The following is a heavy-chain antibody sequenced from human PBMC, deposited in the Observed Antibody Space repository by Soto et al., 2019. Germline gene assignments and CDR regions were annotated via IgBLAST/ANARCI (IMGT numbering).Heavy chain of an antibody. Sequence: QVQLQASGPGLVKPSGTLSLTCAVSGGSISSSNWWSWVRQPPGKGLAWIGEIYHSGSTNYNPSLKSRVTMSVDRSKNQCALKPRSVAAADTGGYYCERESPHAGPRSGRVSGIDYWGQGTLVTVSS. J-gene: IGHJ4*02. V-gene: IGHV4-4*02. CDR2: IYHSGST. CDR3: ERESPHAGPRSGRVSGIDY. D-gene: IGHD6-25*01. CDR1: GGSISSSNW.